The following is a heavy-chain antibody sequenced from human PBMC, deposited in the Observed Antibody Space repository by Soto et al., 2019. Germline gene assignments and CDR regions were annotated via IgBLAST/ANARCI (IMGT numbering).Heavy chain of an antibody. J-gene: IGHJ3*02. V-gene: IGHV3-21*01. CDR1: GFTFSSYD. Sequence: EVQLVESGAGPVKPGGSLRLSCAASGFTFSSYDMNWVRQAPGKGLEWVSSISSSSNNIYYADSVKGRFTISRDNAKNSLYLQMSRLRSEDTAVYDCARQRGWVGGSDSFDIGGTGTMVSVSS. D-gene: IGHD3-10*01. CDR2: ISSSSNNI. CDR3: ARQRGWVGGSDSFDI.